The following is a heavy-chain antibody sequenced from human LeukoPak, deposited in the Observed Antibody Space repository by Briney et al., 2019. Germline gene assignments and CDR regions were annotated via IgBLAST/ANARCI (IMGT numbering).Heavy chain of an antibody. V-gene: IGHV3-23*01. CDR1: GFTFSSYA. D-gene: IGHD3-10*01. CDR2: FSGSGGGT. CDR3: AKSVLLWFGEVLYEDYFDS. Sequence: PGGSLRLSCAASGFTFSSYAMSWVRQAPGKGLEWVSAFSGSGGGTYYADSVKGRFTISRDNSKNTLYLQMNSLRAEDTAVYYCAKSVLLWFGEVLYEDYFDSWGQGTLVTVSS. J-gene: IGHJ4*02.